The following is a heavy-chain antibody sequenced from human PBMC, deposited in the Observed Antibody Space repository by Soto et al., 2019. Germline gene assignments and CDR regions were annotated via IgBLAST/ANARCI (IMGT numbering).Heavy chain of an antibody. D-gene: IGHD3-3*01. V-gene: IGHV3-48*03. CDR2: ISSSGSTI. CDR1: VFTFSSYE. Sequence: PWGSLRVSCASSVFTFSSYEMNWVRQAPGKGLEWVSYISSSGSTIYYADSVKGRFTISRDNAKNSLYLQMNSLRAEDTAVYYCARAIFGVVIIPRSYGMDVWGQGTTVTVSS. CDR3: ARAIFGVVIIPRSYGMDV. J-gene: IGHJ6*01.